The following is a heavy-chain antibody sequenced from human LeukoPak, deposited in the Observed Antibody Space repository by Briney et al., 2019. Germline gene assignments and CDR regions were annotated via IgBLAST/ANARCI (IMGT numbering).Heavy chain of an antibody. CDR1: GYTFTSYD. Sequence: APVKVSCKASGYTFTSYDINWVRQATGQGLEWMGSMNPNNGNTGYAQKFQGRVTMTRSTSISTAYMELSSLRSEDTAVYYCARLASSSWPLYYYYGMDVWGQGTTVTVSS. J-gene: IGHJ6*02. CDR3: ARLASSSWPLYYYYGMDV. V-gene: IGHV1-8*01. D-gene: IGHD6-13*01. CDR2: MNPNNGNT.